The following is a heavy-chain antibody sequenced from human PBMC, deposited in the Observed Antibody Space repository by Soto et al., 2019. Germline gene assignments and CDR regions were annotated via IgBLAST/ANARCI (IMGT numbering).Heavy chain of an antibody. D-gene: IGHD1-7*01. CDR1: GFTFSSYA. CDR2: ISGSGGST. Sequence: GGSLRLSCAAYGFTFSSYAMRWVRQAPGKGLGWVSAISGSGGSTYYADSVKGRFTISRDNSKNTLYLQMNSLRAEDTAVYYYAKGGELHHVRLFDYWGQGTLVTVSS. CDR3: AKGGELHHVRLFDY. J-gene: IGHJ4*02. V-gene: IGHV3-23*01.